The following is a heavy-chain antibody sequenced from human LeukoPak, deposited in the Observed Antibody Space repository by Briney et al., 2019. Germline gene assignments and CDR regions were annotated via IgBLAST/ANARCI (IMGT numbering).Heavy chain of an antibody. CDR1: GYTFTSYG. Sequence: ASVKVSCKASGYTFTSYGISWVRQAPGQGLEWMGWISAYNGNTKYAQKLQGRVTMTTDTSTSTAYMEMRSLRADDTAVYYYATDLKPLDRNEPQSFDPWGQGTLVTVSS. V-gene: IGHV1-18*01. J-gene: IGHJ5*02. D-gene: IGHD1-1*01. CDR3: ATDLKPLDRNEPQSFDP. CDR2: ISAYNGNT.